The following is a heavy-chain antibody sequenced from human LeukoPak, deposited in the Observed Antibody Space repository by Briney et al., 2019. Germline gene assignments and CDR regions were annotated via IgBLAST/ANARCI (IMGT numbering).Heavy chain of an antibody. J-gene: IGHJ3*01. CDR3: ARDGYSYAFDL. D-gene: IGHD5-12*01. Sequence: SGGSLRLSCAASGFTFSSYAMSWVRQAPGKGLEWVSAISGSGGSTYYADSVKGRFTISRDNSKNTLYLQMNSLKTEDTAVYYCARDGYSYAFDLWGQGTMVTVSS. CDR1: GFTFSSYA. V-gene: IGHV3-23*01. CDR2: ISGSGGST.